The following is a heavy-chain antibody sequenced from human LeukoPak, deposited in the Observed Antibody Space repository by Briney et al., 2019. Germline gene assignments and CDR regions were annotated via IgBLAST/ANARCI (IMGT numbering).Heavy chain of an antibody. V-gene: IGHV3-30*04. CDR2: ISYDGSNK. D-gene: IGHD3-22*01. Sequence: GSLRLSCAASGFTFSSHAMHWVRQAPGKGLEWVAVISYDGSNKYYADSVKGRFTISRDNSKNTLYLQMNSLRAEDTAVYYCARDFSSYYANSAYYGDTWFDYWGQGTLVTVSS. CDR3: ARDFSSYYANSAYYGDTWFDY. J-gene: IGHJ4*02. CDR1: GFTFSSHA.